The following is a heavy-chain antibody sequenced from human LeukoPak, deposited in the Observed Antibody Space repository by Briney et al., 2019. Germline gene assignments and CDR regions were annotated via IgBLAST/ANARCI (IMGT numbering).Heavy chain of an antibody. CDR1: GFAFSTYW. Sequence: GGSLRLSCAASGFAFSTYWMSWVRQAPGKGLEWVASIKQDGSEKYYVDSVKGRFTISRDNAKNSVYLQMTSLRAEDTAVYYCATPGSGIWCFDYWGQGTLLTVSS. V-gene: IGHV3-7*01. CDR3: ATPGSGIWCFDY. D-gene: IGHD6-13*01. J-gene: IGHJ4*02. CDR2: IKQDGSEK.